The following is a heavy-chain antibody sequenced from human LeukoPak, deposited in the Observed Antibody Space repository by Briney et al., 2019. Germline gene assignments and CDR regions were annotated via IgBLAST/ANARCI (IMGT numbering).Heavy chain of an antibody. CDR1: GGTFNNNG. J-gene: IGHJ3*02. Sequence: ASVKVSCKASGGTFNNNGVSWVRQAPGQGLEWMGWISAYNGNTNYAQKLQGRVTMTTDTSTSTAYMELRSLRSDDTAVYYCARGPHFGVVTRNDAFDIWGQGTMVTVSS. V-gene: IGHV1-18*01. CDR2: ISAYNGNT. D-gene: IGHD3-3*01. CDR3: ARGPHFGVVTRNDAFDI.